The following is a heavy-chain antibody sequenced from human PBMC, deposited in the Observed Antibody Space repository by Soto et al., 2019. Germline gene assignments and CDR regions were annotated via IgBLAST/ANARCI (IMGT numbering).Heavy chain of an antibody. CDR1: GGSFSGYY. CDR2: INHSGST. Sequence: QVQLQQWGAGLLKPSETLSLTCAVYGGSFSGYYWSWIRQPPGKGLEWIGEINHSGSTNYNPSLKSRVTISVDTYKNKLSLKLSSVTAADTAVYYCARVLHQWILHYYYGMDVWGQGTTVTVSS. CDR3: ARVLHQWILHYYYGMDV. D-gene: IGHD5-18*01. J-gene: IGHJ6*02. V-gene: IGHV4-34*01.